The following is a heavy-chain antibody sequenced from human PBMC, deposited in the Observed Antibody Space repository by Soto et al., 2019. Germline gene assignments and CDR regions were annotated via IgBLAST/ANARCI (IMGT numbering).Heavy chain of an antibody. V-gene: IGHV1-2*02. CDR1: GYTFSDHY. Sequence: ASVKVSCKTSGYTFSDHYTHWVRQAPGQGLEWMGWINPNSGGTGYAEKFQGRVTMTRDTSISTAYMELNRLRSEDTAVYYCARAGSYDSSGYKFDYWGQGTLVTVSS. D-gene: IGHD3-22*01. CDR2: INPNSGGT. CDR3: ARAGSYDSSGYKFDY. J-gene: IGHJ4*02.